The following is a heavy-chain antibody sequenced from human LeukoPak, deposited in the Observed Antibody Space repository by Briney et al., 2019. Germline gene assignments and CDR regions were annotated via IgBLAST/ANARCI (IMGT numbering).Heavy chain of an antibody. CDR3: VRHSIAGYYYYLDV. V-gene: IGHV4-38-2*01. Sequence: PSETLSLTCAVSGYSISSGHYWGWIRQPPGKGLEWIGSGYHTGATYYNPSLESRVIISLDMSKNQISLKVTSVTAADTAVYHCVRHSIAGYYYYLDVWAKGPRSPSP. J-gene: IGHJ6*03. CDR1: GYSISSGHY. CDR2: GYHTGAT. D-gene: IGHD2/OR15-2a*01.